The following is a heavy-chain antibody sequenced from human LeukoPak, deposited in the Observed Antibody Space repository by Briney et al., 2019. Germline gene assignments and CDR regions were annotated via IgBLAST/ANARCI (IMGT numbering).Heavy chain of an antibody. J-gene: IGHJ4*02. V-gene: IGHV1-8*01. D-gene: IGHD3-10*01. CDR3: ARTGMTMAPKIDY. Sequence: ASVKVSCKASGYTFTSYDINWVRQATGQGREWMGWMNPNSGNTGYAQKLQGRVTMTRNTSISTAYMELSSLRSEDTAVYYCARTGMTMAPKIDYWGQGTLVTVSS. CDR2: MNPNSGNT. CDR1: GYTFTSYD.